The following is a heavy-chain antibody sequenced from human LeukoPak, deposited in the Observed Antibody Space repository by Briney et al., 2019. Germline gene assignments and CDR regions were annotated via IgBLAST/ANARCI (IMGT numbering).Heavy chain of an antibody. D-gene: IGHD1-7*01. CDR3: ARENYATGSFDY. CDR1: GFTFSSYG. Sequence: GRSLRLSCAASGFTFSSYGMHWVRQAPGKGLEWVAVIWYDGSNKYYADSVKGRFTISRDNSKNTLYLQMNSLRAEDTAVYYCARENYATGSFDYWGQGTLVTVSS. V-gene: IGHV3-33*01. CDR2: IWYDGSNK. J-gene: IGHJ4*02.